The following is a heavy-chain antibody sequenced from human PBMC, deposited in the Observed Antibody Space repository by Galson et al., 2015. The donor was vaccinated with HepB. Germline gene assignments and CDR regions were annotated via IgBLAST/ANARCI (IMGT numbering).Heavy chain of an antibody. CDR1: GYYFPTWW. CDR2: IFPDDSDT. D-gene: IGHD2/OR15-2a*01. J-gene: IGHJ4*02. V-gene: IGHV5-51*03. CDR3: ARRRFDSSTTYNFDY. Sequence: QSGAEVKKSGESLKISCKGSGYYFPTWWIGWVRQRPGKGLEWMGIIFPDDSDTRYSPSFQGQVTMSADRSINTAYLQWSSLKASDTAMYYCARRRFDSSTTYNFDYWGPGTLVPVSS.